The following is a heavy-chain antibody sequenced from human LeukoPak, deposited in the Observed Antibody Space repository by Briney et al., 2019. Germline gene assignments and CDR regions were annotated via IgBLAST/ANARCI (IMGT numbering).Heavy chain of an antibody. CDR1: GGSISSYY. Sequence: SETLSLTCTVSGGSISSYYWSWIRQPAGKGLEWIGRIYNSGSTSYNPSLKSRVTMSVDTSKNQFSLKLTSVTAADTAVYYCARAPLSRITIFGVVIKDYYYYYMDVWGKGTTVTVSS. J-gene: IGHJ6*03. V-gene: IGHV4-4*07. D-gene: IGHD3-3*01. CDR2: IYNSGST. CDR3: ARAPLSRITIFGVVIKDYYYYYMDV.